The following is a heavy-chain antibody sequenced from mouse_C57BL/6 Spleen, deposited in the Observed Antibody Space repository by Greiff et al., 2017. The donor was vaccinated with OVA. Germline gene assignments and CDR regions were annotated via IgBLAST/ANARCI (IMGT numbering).Heavy chain of an antibody. J-gene: IGHJ4*01. V-gene: IGHV1-52*01. CDR1: GYTFTSYW. CDR3: ARGTAQALYAMDY. CDR2: IDPSDSET. Sequence: QVQLKQPGAELVRPGSSVKLSCKASGYTFTSYWMHWVKQRPIQGLEWIGNIDPSDSETHYNQKFKDKATLTVDKSSSTAYMQLSSLTSEDSAVYYCARGTAQALYAMDYWGQGTSVTVSS. D-gene: IGHD3-2*02.